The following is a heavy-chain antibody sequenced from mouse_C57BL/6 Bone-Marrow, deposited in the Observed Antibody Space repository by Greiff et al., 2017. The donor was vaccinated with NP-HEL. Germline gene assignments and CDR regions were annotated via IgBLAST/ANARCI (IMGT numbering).Heavy chain of an antibody. V-gene: IGHV1-19*01. D-gene: IGHD2-1*01. J-gene: IGHJ2*01. CDR3: AREGDGNYFYYFDY. CDR1: GYTFTDYY. Sequence: VQLQQSGPVLVKPGASVKMSCKASGYTFTDYYMNWVKQSHGKSLEWIGVINPYNGGTSYNQKFKGKATLTVDKSSSTAYMELNSLTSEDSAVYYCAREGDGNYFYYFDYWGQGTTLTVSS. CDR2: INPYNGGT.